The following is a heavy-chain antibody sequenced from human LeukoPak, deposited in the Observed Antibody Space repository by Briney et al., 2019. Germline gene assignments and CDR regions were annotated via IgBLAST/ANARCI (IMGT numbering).Heavy chain of an antibody. V-gene: IGHV4-39*01. J-gene: IGHJ4*02. D-gene: IGHD3-9*01. CDR3: ASQLDTTGYYVGFFDS. CDR1: GGSISGSSYY. CDR2: IYYSGTA. Sequence: SETLSLTCTVSGGSISGSSYYWAWIRQPPGKGLEWIGSIYYSGTAFYNASLKSRVTILVDTSKNQFSLEVDSVTAADTAMYYCASQLDTTGYYVGFFDSWGQGALVTVSS.